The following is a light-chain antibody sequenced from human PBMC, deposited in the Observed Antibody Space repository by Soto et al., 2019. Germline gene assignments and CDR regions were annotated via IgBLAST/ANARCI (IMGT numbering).Light chain of an antibody. V-gene: IGKV1-5*03. CDR3: QQYHSYPLA. CDR2: MAS. Sequence: DIQMTQSPSTLSASVGDRVTITCRASQSLSGWLAWYQQKSGKAPKLLIYMASTLLSGEPSRFSGTGSGTEFTLTISSLQPDDFATYYCQQYHSYPLAFGGGTKVGIK. CDR1: QSLSGW. J-gene: IGKJ4*01.